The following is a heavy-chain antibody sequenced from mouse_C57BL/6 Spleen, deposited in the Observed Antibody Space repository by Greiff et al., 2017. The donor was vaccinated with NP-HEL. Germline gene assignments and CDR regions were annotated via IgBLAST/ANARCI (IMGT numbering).Heavy chain of an antibody. CDR3: ARQREAMDY. V-gene: IGHV5-17*01. CDR1: GFTFSDYG. J-gene: IGHJ4*01. CDR2: ISSGSSTI. Sequence: DVKLVESGGGLVKPGGSLKLSCAASGFTFSDYGMHWVRQAPEKGLEWVAYISSGSSTIYYADTVKGRFPISRDNAKNTLFLQMAGLRSEDTAMYYCARQREAMDYWGQGTSVTVSS.